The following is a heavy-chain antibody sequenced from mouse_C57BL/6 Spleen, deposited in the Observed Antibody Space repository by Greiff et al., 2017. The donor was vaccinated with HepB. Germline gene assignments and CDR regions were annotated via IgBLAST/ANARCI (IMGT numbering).Heavy chain of an antibody. D-gene: IGHD1-1*02. Sequence: VQLQQSGPELVKPGASVKISCKASGYAFSSSWMNWVKQRPGKGLEWIGRIYPGDGDTTYNGKFKGKATLTADKSSSTAYMQLSSLTSEDSAVYFCARGHGQHEDYWGQGTTLTVSS. J-gene: IGHJ2*01. CDR2: IYPGDGDT. CDR1: GYAFSSSW. CDR3: ARGHGQHEDY. V-gene: IGHV1-82*01.